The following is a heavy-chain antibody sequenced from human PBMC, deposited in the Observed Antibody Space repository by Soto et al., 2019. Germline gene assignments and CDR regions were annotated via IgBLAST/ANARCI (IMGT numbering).Heavy chain of an antibody. V-gene: IGHV3-23*01. CDR1: GFTFSSYA. D-gene: IGHD2-15*01. CDR3: AKVSRRYCSGGSCPTLYFQH. Sequence: GGSLRLSCAASGFTFSSYAMSWVRQAPGKGLEWVSAISGSGGSTYYADSVKGRFTISRDNSKNTLYLQMNSLRAEDTAVYYCAKVSRRYCSGGSCPTLYFQHWGQGTLVTVSS. CDR2: ISGSGGST. J-gene: IGHJ1*01.